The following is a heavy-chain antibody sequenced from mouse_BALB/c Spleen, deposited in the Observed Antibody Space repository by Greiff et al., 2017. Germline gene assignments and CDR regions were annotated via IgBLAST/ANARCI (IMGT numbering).Heavy chain of an antibody. CDR2: ISSGGSYT. D-gene: IGHD1-1*02. CDR3: TRDQGYGLYYFDY. CDR1: GFTFSSYT. Sequence: DVMLVESGGGLVKPGGSLKLSCAASGFTFSSYTMSWVRQTPEKRLEWVATISSGGSYTYYPDSVKGRFTISRDNAKNTLYLQMSSLKSEDTAMYYCTRDQGYGLYYFDYWGQGTTLTVSS. J-gene: IGHJ2*01. V-gene: IGHV5-6-4*01.